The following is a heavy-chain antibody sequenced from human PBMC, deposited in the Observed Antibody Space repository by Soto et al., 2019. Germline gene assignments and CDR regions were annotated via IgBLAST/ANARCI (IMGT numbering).Heavy chain of an antibody. V-gene: IGHV4-31*03. CDR3: AREVVAANYYFDY. J-gene: IGHJ4*02. CDR2: IYYSGST. D-gene: IGHD2-15*01. CDR1: GGSISSGGYY. Sequence: SETLSLTCTVSGGSISSGGYYWRWIRQHPGKGLEWIGYIYYSGSTYYNPSLKSRVTISVDTSKSQFSLKLSSVTAADTAVYYCAREVVAANYYFDYWGQGTLVTVSS.